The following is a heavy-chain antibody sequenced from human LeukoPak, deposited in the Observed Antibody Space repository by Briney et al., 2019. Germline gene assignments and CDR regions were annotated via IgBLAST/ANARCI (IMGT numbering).Heavy chain of an antibody. CDR2: IYYSGST. V-gene: IGHV4-39*07. CDR1: GGSISSSSYY. J-gene: IGHJ4*02. CDR3: ARGGIGFGGVIADFDY. Sequence: SETLSLTCTVSGGSISSSSYYWGWIRQPPGKGLEWIGSIYYSGSTYYNPSLKSRVTISVDTSKNQFSLKLSSVTAADTAVYYCARGGIGFGGVIADFDYWGQGTLVTVSS. D-gene: IGHD3-16*02.